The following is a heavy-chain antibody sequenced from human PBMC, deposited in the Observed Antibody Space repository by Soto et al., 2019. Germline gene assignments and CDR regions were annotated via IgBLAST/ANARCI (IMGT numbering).Heavy chain of an antibody. CDR1: GYTFTEYD. D-gene: IGHD1-1*01. J-gene: IGHJ4*02. V-gene: IGHV1-8*01. CDR3: EVTTGY. CDR2: VSPENKNA. Sequence: QVQVIQSRAEVKKPGASVKVSCKTSGYTFTEYDINWVRQAPGQGPEYMGWVSPENKNAGYAPQFRGRVSMTTDTTISTAYLEVTNLTYEEPAVYYCEVTTGYWGQGTMVTVSS.